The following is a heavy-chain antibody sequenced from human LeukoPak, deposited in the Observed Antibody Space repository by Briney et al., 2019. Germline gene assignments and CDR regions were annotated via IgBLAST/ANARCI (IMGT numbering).Heavy chain of an antibody. V-gene: IGHV3-48*03. CDR2: ITTSGSTK. Sequence: GGSLRLSCAASGFTFSSYEMNWVRQAPGKGLEWVSYITTSGSTKYYADSVKGRFTISRDNAKNSLYLQMNSLRAEDTAFYYCAKDMTSGDDGYNTVFDYWGQGTLVTVSS. D-gene: IGHD5-24*01. CDR3: AKDMTSGDDGYNTVFDY. J-gene: IGHJ4*02. CDR1: GFTFSSYE.